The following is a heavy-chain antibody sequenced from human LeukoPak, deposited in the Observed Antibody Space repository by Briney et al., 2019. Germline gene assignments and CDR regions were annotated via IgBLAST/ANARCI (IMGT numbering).Heavy chain of an antibody. CDR2: MNPNSGNT. CDR1: GYTFTSYV. J-gene: IGHJ6*03. Sequence: ASVKVSCKASGYTFTSYVINWVRQATGQGLEWMGWMNPNSGNTGYAQKFQGRVTMTRNTSISTAYMELSSLRSEDTAVYYCARGPRFLEWLRYYYYMDVWGKGTTVTVSS. V-gene: IGHV1-8*01. D-gene: IGHD3-3*01. CDR3: ARGPRFLEWLRYYYYMDV.